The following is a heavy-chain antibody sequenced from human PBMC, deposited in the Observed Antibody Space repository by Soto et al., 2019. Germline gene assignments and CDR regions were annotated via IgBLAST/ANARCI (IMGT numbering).Heavy chain of an antibody. CDR3: ARDGHGMDV. CDR2: IFFTGSA. CDR1: GGSVSTGSYD. V-gene: IGHV4-61*01. Sequence: NPSETLSLTCTVSGGSVSTGSYDWSWIRQPPGKGLEWIGKIFFTGSAHYNPSLRNRVTMSVDTSKDQPSLTLTSVTAADTAVYYCARDGHGMDVWGQGTTVTVSS. J-gene: IGHJ6*02.